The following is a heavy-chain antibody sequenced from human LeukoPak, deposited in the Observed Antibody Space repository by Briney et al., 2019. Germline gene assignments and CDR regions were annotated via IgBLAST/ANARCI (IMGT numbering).Heavy chain of an antibody. CDR1: GFSFSSYE. CDR3: AKDRCSNGIGCYYYYMDV. Sequence: PGGSLRLSCAASGFSFSSYEMNWVRQAPGKGLEWVAYISNSGSSIYYADSVKGRFTISRDNTKNSLYLQMNSLRAEDTAVYYCAKDRCSNGIGCYYYYMDVWGKGTTVTISS. V-gene: IGHV3-48*03. J-gene: IGHJ6*03. D-gene: IGHD2-8*01. CDR2: ISNSGSSI.